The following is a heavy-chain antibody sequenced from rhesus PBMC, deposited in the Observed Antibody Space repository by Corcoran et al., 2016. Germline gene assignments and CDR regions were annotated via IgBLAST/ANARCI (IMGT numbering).Heavy chain of an antibody. CDR2: LNTGGCST. J-gene: IGHJ4*01. V-gene: IGHV3-8*01. D-gene: IGHD1-26*01. CDR3: ARDRRRITGTTDLDD. CDR1: GFTFGSYY. Sequence: EVQLVESGGGLVQPGGSLKLSCTGSGFTFGSYYMYWVRQAPGKGLEWVSALNTGGCSTGYTDSVKGRYNNSKEKSKNTLYLQMDSLRAEDTAVYDCARDRRRITGTTDLDDWGQGVLVTVSS.